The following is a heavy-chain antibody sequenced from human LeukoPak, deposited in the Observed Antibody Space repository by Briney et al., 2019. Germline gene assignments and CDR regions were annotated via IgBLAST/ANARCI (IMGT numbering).Heavy chain of an antibody. CDR2: TIPMFGSA. D-gene: IGHD2-15*01. J-gene: IGHJ6*03. CDR3: ARVGRSRGSLPNSYYYMDV. V-gene: IGHV1-69*05. CDR1: RDTFDSYS. Sequence: ASVKVSCKASRDTFDSYSISWLRQAPGQGLEWMGGTIPMFGSANYAQKFQGRVTITTDQTTTTAYMGLSSLSSEDTAVYYCARVGRSRGSLPNSYYYMDVWGKGTTVTVSS.